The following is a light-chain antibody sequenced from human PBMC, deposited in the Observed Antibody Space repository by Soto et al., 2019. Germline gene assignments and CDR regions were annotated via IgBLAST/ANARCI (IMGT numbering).Light chain of an antibody. CDR2: AAS. CDR3: QQSYSTPVT. J-gene: IGKJ2*01. CDR1: QSIYNY. V-gene: IGKV1-39*01. Sequence: DIQMTQSPSSLSASVGDRVTITCRASQSIYNYLNWSQQKPGKAPKLLIYAASSLQSGVPSRFSGSGSGTDFTLTISSLQPEDFATYYCQQSYSTPVTFGQGTKLEIK.